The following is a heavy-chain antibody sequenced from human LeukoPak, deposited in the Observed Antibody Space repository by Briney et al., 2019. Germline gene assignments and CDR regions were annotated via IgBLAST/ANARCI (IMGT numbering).Heavy chain of an antibody. V-gene: IGHV4-31*03. Sequence: SETLSLTCTVSGGSISSGGYYWSWIRQHPGKGLEWIGYIYYSGSTYYNPSLKSRVTISVDTSKNQFSLKLSSVTAADTAVYYCARVYCSSTSCYPPWYFDLWGRGTLVTVSS. J-gene: IGHJ2*01. CDR1: GGSISSGGYY. CDR3: ARVYCSSTSCYPPWYFDL. D-gene: IGHD2-2*01. CDR2: IYYSGST.